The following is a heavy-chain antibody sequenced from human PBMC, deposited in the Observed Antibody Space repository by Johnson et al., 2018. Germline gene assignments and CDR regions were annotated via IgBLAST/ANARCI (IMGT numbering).Heavy chain of an antibody. J-gene: IGHJ4*02. V-gene: IGHV4-34*01. D-gene: IGHD3-22*01. Sequence: QVQLQESGAGLLKTSETLSLTCAVYGGSFSGYYWNWIRQPPGKGLEWLGEINHRESTSYNPSLKSRVTVSVDMSKNQFSLKLSSLTAADTAVYYCARRVYYYDSSGYYLDYWGQGTLVTVSS. CDR2: INHREST. CDR1: GGSFSGYY. CDR3: ARRVYYYDSSGYYLDY.